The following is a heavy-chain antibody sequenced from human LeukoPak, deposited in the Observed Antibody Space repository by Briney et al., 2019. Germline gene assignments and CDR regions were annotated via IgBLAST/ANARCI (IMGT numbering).Heavy chain of an antibody. Sequence: GGSLRLSCAASGFTFSSYWMHWVRQAPGKGLVWVSRINSDGSSTSYADSVKGLFTISRDNAKNTLYLQMNSLRAEDTAVYYCARAGITIFGPSVWGQGTLVTVSS. D-gene: IGHD3-3*01. V-gene: IGHV3-74*01. CDR2: INSDGSST. J-gene: IGHJ4*02. CDR1: GFTFSSYW. CDR3: ARAGITIFGPSV.